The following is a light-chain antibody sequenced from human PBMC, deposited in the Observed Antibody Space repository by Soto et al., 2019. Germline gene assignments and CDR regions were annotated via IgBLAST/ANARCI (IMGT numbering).Light chain of an antibody. CDR3: SSYTNIKTRACV. Sequence: QSALTQPASVSGSPGQSITISCTGTSGDIGSYNRVSWYQQHPGKAPKLIIYEVTDRPSGVSNRFSGSKSGNTASLTISGLPAEDEAEYYCSSYTNIKTRACVFGTGTKLTVL. V-gene: IGLV2-14*01. CDR1: SGDIGSYNR. J-gene: IGLJ1*01. CDR2: EVT.